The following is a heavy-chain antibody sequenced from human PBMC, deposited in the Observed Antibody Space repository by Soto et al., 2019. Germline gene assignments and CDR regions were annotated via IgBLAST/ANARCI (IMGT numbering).Heavy chain of an antibody. V-gene: IGHV1-24*01. CDR1: GYTLTELS. CDR2: FDPEDGET. CDR3: GISPYYYDSSGYSPFDY. D-gene: IGHD3-22*01. J-gene: IGHJ4*02. Sequence: ASVKVSCKVSGYTLTELSMHWVRQAPGKGLEGMGGFDPEDGETIYAQKFQGRVTMTEDTSTDTAYMELSSRRSEDTAGDYWGISPYYYDSSGYSPFDYWGQGTRVTVSS.